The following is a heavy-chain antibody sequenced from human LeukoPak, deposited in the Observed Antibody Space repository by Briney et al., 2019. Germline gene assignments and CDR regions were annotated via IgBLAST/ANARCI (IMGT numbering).Heavy chain of an antibody. D-gene: IGHD6-19*01. CDR3: ARRHSSGWFIDY. J-gene: IGHJ4*02. CDR1: GYTFTSYD. Sequence: ASVKVSCKASGYTFTSYDINWVRQATGQGLEWMGWMNPNSGNTGYAQKFQGRVTMTRNTSISTAYMELSRLRSDDTAVYYCARRHSSGWFIDYWGQGTLVTVSS. CDR2: MNPNSGNT. V-gene: IGHV1-8*01.